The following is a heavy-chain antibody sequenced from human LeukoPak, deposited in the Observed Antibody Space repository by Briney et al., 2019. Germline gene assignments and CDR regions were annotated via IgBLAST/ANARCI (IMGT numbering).Heavy chain of an antibody. CDR1: GFTFSSYS. V-gene: IGHV3-21*01. Sequence: GGSLRLSCAASGFTFSSYSMNWVRQAPGKGLEWVSSISSSSSYIYYADSVKGRFTISRDNAKNSLYLQMNSLRAEDTAVYYCARVLHGCNLKFGSDYWGQGTLVTVSS. D-gene: IGHD5-24*01. J-gene: IGHJ4*02. CDR3: ARVLHGCNLKFGSDY. CDR2: ISSSSSYI.